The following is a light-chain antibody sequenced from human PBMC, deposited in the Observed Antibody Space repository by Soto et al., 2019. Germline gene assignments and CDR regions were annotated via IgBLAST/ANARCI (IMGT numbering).Light chain of an antibody. CDR3: QQYNIWPRT. CDR1: QSISTN. CDR2: AAS. J-gene: IGKJ1*01. V-gene: IGKV3-15*01. Sequence: EIVMTQSPATLSVSPGERATLSCRASQSISTNLAWYLQKPGQAPRLLIYAASTRATGIPARFSGSGSGTEFTLTISSLQSEDFAIYYCQQYNIWPRTFGQGTKVEIK.